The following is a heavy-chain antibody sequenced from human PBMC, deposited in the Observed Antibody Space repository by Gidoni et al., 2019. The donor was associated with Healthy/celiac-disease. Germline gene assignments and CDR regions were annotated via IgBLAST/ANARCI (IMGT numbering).Heavy chain of an antibody. J-gene: IGHJ6*02. CDR3: ARDSPSGLTGAYYYYYGMDV. V-gene: IGHV1-46*01. CDR1: GYTFPSYY. CDR2: INPSGGST. Sequence: QVQLVQSGAEVKKPGASVKVSCKASGYTFPSYYMHWVRQAPGQGLEWVGIINPSGGSTSYAQKFQGRVTMTRDTSTSTVYMELSSLRSEETAVYYCARDSPSGLTGAYYYYYGMDVWGQGTTVTVSS. D-gene: IGHD7-27*01.